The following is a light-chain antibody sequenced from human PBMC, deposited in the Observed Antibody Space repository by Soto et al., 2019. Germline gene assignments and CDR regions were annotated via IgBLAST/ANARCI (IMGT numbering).Light chain of an antibody. CDR1: QDISSY. J-gene: IGKJ1*01. V-gene: IGKV1-9*01. CDR2: AAS. Sequence: DIQLTQSPSFLSASVGDRDTITCRASQDISSYLAWYQQRPGKVPRFLTHAASTFQSVVPSRFSAPGSGPTFTLTISSLQPEDIATYYCQQLNRFPRTFGQGTRVEV. CDR3: QQLNRFPRT.